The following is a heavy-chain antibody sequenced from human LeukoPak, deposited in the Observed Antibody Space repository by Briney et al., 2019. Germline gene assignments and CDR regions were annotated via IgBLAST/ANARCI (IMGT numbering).Heavy chain of an antibody. CDR3: ARVDPYSSSWSPFDY. J-gene: IGHJ4*02. D-gene: IGHD6-13*01. CDR1: GGTFSSYA. V-gene: IGHV1-69*05. CDR2: IIPIFGTA. Sequence: SVKVSCKASGGTFSSYAISWVRQAPGQGLEWMGGIIPIFGTANYAQKFQGRVTITTDESTSTAYMELRSLRSDDTAVYYCARVDPYSSSWSPFDYWGQGTLVTVSS.